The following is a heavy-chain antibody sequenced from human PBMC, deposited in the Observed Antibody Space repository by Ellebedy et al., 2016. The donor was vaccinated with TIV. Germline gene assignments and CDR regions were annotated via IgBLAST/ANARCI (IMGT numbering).Heavy chain of an antibody. CDR3: AREGAAAGLLPDY. Sequence: PGGSLRLSCAASGFTFSSYGMHWVRKAPGKGLEWVSVIWYDGSNKYYADSVKGRFTIFRDKSKNTLYLQMNSLSAEDTAVYYCAREGAAAGLLPDYWGQGTLLTVSS. V-gene: IGHV3-33*01. J-gene: IGHJ4*02. CDR1: GFTFSSYG. CDR2: IWYDGSNK. D-gene: IGHD6-13*01.